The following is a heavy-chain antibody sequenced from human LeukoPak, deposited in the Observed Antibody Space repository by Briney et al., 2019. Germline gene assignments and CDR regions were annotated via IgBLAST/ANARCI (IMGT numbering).Heavy chain of an antibody. V-gene: IGHV3-74*01. Sequence: PGGSLRLSCAASGFTFSSYWMHWVRHAPGKGLVWVSRINTDGSSTSYADSVKGRFTISRDNAKNTLYLQMNSLRAEDTAVYYCARESSSIAAPFDPWGQGTLVTVSS. D-gene: IGHD6-6*01. J-gene: IGHJ5*02. CDR3: ARESSSIAAPFDP. CDR1: GFTFSSYW. CDR2: INTDGSST.